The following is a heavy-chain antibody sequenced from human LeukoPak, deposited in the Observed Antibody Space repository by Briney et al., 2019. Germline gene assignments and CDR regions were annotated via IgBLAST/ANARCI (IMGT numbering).Heavy chain of an antibody. Sequence: TSETLSLTCGVSDGSFSGYYWNWIRQPPGKGLEWIGEINHSGSTNYNPSLKSRVTISLDTSKNQFSLKLSSVTAAYTPVYYCPKHPWSSSGLYYFYYYMDVWGKGTTVTISS. CDR1: DGSFSGYY. V-gene: IGHV4-34*01. J-gene: IGHJ6*03. CDR2: INHSGST. D-gene: IGHD6-19*01. CDR3: PKHPWSSSGLYYFYYYMDV.